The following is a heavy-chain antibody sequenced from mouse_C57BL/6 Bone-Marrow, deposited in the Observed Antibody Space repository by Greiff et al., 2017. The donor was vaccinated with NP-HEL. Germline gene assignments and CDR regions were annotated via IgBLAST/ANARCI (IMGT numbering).Heavy chain of an antibody. J-gene: IGHJ4*01. D-gene: IGHD2-4*01. Sequence: FQLQQSVAELVRPGASVKLSCTASGFNIKNTYMHWVKQRPEQGLEWIGRIDPANGNTKYAPKFQGKATITADTSSNTAYLQLSSLTSEDTAIYYCARRSIYYDYDVYAMDYWGQGTSVTVSS. V-gene: IGHV14-3*01. CDR1: GFNIKNTY. CDR2: IDPANGNT. CDR3: ARRSIYYDYDVYAMDY.